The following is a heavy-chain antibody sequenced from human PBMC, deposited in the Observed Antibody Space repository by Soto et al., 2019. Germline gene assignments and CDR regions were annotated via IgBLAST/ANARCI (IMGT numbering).Heavy chain of an antibody. CDR2: MNPNSGNT. Sequence: ASVKLYCKASGYTFTSYDINWVRQATGQGLEWMGWMNPNSGNTGYAQKFQGRVTMTRNTSISTAYMELSSLRSEDTAVYYCARGPIVVVPFAFDIWGQGTMVTVS. V-gene: IGHV1-8*01. J-gene: IGHJ3*02. CDR1: GYTFTSYD. CDR3: ARGPIVVVPFAFDI. D-gene: IGHD3-22*01.